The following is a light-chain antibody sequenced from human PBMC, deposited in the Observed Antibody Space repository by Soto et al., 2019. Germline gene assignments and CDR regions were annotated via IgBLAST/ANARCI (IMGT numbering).Light chain of an antibody. J-gene: IGKJ3*01. Sequence: IVLAQSPATLSLSPGERATLSCRASQSVSSHLAWYQQKPGQSPRLLIYDASNRATGIPARFSGSGSGTDFTLTISSLQPEDFATYHCQQLQRTPFTYGPATKVD. V-gene: IGKV3-11*01. CDR2: DAS. CDR3: QQLQRTPFT. CDR1: QSVSSH.